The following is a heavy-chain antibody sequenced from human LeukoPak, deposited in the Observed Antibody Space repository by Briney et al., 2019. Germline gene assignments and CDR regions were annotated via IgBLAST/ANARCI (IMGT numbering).Heavy chain of an antibody. CDR1: GFTFSSYW. D-gene: IGHD2-2*01. Sequence: QTGGSLRLSCAASGFTFSSYWMHWVRQAPGKGLVWVSRINSDGSSTSYADSVKGRFTISRDNAKNTLYLQMNSLRAEDTAVYYCATGLVVPAAMGDYYYYMDVWGKGTTVTVSS. V-gene: IGHV3-74*01. J-gene: IGHJ6*03. CDR2: INSDGSST. CDR3: ATGLVVPAAMGDYYYYMDV.